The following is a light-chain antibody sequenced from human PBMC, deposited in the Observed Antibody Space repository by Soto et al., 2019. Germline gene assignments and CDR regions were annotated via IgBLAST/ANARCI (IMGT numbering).Light chain of an antibody. CDR1: QSVSSNN. V-gene: IGKV3-20*01. CDR2: GAS. Sequence: EIVLTQSPATLSLSPGERATLSCRASQSVSSNNLAWYQQRPGQAPRVVIYGASTRATGIPERFSGSGSGTDFTLTISRLEPEDFAVYYCQQYGRSPFTFGPGTKVDI. J-gene: IGKJ3*01. CDR3: QQYGRSPFT.